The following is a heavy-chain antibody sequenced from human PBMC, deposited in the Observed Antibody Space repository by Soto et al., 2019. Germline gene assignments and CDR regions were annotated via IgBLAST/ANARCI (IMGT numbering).Heavy chain of an antibody. J-gene: IGHJ6*03. CDR2: MNPNSGNT. CDR1: GYTYTSYD. D-gene: IGHD3-3*01. Sequence: GASVKVSCKASGYTYTSYDINWVRQATGQGLEWMGWMNPNSGNTGYAQKFQGRVTMTRNTSISTGYMELSSLRSEDTAVYYCARGLNPEWLNYYYYYMDVWGKGTTGTVSS. CDR3: ARGLNPEWLNYYYYYMDV. V-gene: IGHV1-8*01.